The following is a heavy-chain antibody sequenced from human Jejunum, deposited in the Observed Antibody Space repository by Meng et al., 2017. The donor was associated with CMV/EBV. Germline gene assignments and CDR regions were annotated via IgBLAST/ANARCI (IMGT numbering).Heavy chain of an antibody. D-gene: IGHD1-14*01. Sequence: KTSGYDFTDYYIQWERQAPGQAPEWMGWINPKNGGPRYAAKFQGRVTLTSDTSLNTAFLDLSGLTSDDTAVYYCTRRKTDTGWVYWGQGTLVTVSS. CDR3: TRRKTDTGWVY. V-gene: IGHV1-2*02. CDR2: INPKNGGP. J-gene: IGHJ4*02. CDR1: GYDFTDYY.